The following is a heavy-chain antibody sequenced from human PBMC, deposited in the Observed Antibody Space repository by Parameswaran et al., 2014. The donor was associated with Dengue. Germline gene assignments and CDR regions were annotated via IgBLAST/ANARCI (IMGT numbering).Heavy chain of an antibody. CDR2: INSDGSST. J-gene: IGHJ6*02. Sequence: WIRQPPGKGLVWVSRINSDGSSTSYADSVKGRFTIYRDNAKNTLYLQMNSLRAEDTAVYYCARVKQWLVQGYYYGMDVWGQGTTVTVSS. CDR3: ARVKQWLVQGYYYGMDV. V-gene: IGHV3-74*01. D-gene: IGHD6-19*01.